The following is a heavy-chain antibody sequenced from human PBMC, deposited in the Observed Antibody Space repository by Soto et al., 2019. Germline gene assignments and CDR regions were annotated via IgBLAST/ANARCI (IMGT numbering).Heavy chain of an antibody. J-gene: IGHJ5*02. CDR1: GGSISSGGYY. V-gene: IGHV4-31*03. CDR3: ARDGGGYCSSTSCSEDWFDP. D-gene: IGHD2-2*01. CDR2: IYYSGST. Sequence: QVQLQESGPGLVKPSQTLSLTCTVSGGSISSGGYYWSWIRQHPGKGLEWIGYIYYSGSTYYNPSLKSRVTIPVDTSKKQFSLKLSSVTAADTAVYYCARDGGGYCSSTSCSEDWFDPWGQGTLVTVSS.